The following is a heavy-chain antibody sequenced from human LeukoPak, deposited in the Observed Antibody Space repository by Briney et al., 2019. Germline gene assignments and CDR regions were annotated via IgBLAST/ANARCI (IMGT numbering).Heavy chain of an antibody. J-gene: IGHJ4*02. V-gene: IGHV3-30-3*01. D-gene: IGHD1-26*01. CDR2: ISYDGSNK. Sequence: GGSLRLSCAASGFTFSSYAMHWVRQAPGKGLEWVAVISYDGSNKYYADSVKGRFTISRDNSKNTLYLQMNSLRAEDTAVYYCARDRVGATDYFGYWGQGTLVTVSS. CDR3: ARDRVGATDYFGY. CDR1: GFTFSSYA.